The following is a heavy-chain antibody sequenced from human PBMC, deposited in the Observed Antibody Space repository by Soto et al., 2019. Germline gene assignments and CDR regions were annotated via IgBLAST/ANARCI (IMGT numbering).Heavy chain of an antibody. Sequence: GGSLRLSCAASGFTFSSYGMHWVRQAPGKGLEWVAVISYDGSNKYYADSVKGRFTISRDNSKNTLYLQMNSLRAEDTAVYYCTKDRFPWELLVSRRGFDYWGQGTLVTVSS. V-gene: IGHV3-30*18. CDR2: ISYDGSNK. CDR3: TKDRFPWELLVSRRGFDY. CDR1: GFTFSSYG. D-gene: IGHD1-26*01. J-gene: IGHJ4*02.